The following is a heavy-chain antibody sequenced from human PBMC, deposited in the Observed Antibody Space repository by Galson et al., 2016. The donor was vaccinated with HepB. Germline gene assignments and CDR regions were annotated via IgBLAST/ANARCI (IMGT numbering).Heavy chain of an antibody. J-gene: IGHJ4*01. Sequence: SLRLSCAASGFTFRTFRMNWVRQAPGKGLEWVASIREDGSHEKYVASVKGRFTISRDNPKNSLYLQMESLRGEDTGVYYCAREADFRAPYALAGLKGGLRIFDYWGQGSLVTVSS. D-gene: IGHD6-19*01. CDR3: AREADFRAPYALAGLKGGLRIFDY. V-gene: IGHV3-7*01. CDR1: GFTFRTFR. CDR2: IREDGSHE.